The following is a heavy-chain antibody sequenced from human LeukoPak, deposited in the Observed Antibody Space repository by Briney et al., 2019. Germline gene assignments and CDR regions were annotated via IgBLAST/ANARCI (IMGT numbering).Heavy chain of an antibody. CDR1: GYTFTDYY. V-gene: IGHV1-2*02. D-gene: IGHD7-27*01. J-gene: IGHJ4*02. CDR3: AIDSTGGYPDY. Sequence: ASVKVSCKASGYTFTDYYIHWVRQAPRQGLEYMGWISPNSGGTNYAQMFQGRVTMTSDTSINTAFMELRSLRSDDTAVFYCAIDSTGGYPDYWGQGTLVTVSA. CDR2: ISPNSGGT.